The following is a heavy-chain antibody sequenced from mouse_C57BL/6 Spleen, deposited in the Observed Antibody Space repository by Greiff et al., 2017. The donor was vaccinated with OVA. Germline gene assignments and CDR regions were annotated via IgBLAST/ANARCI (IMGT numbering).Heavy chain of an antibody. CDR2: IDPSDSYT. CDR1: GYTFTSYW. V-gene: IGHV1-69*01. D-gene: IGHD2-3*01. Sequence: VRLQQPGAELVMPGASVKLSCKASGYTFTSYWMHWVKQRPGQGLEWIGEIDPSDSYTNYNQKFKGKSTLTVDKSSSTAYMQLSSLTSEDSTVYYCARRLYDGYLYWYFDVWGTGTTVTVSS. J-gene: IGHJ1*03. CDR3: ARRLYDGYLYWYFDV.